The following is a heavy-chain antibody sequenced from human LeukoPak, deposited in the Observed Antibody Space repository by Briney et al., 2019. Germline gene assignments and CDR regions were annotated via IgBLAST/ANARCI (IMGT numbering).Heavy chain of an antibody. CDR3: ARLRSLDK. J-gene: IGHJ4*02. CDR2: IKEDDSEI. Sequence: GGSLRLSCAASGFTFSSYWMSWVRQAAGKGLEWVANIKEDDSEIYYVESVKGRFTISRDNAKNSLYLEMSSLRVEDTAVYFCARLRSLDKWGQGTLVTVS. D-gene: IGHD5-24*01. V-gene: IGHV3-7*01. CDR1: GFTFSSYW.